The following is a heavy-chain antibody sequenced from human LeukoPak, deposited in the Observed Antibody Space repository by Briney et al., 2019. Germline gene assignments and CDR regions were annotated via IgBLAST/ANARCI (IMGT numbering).Heavy chain of an antibody. CDR2: SGNGVGT. V-gene: IGHV3-23*01. D-gene: IGHD3-9*01. CDR3: AKRGYYDTLTGYYPFDN. J-gene: IGHJ4*02. CDR1: GFTFSTYA. Sequence: GGSLRLSCAASGFTFSTYAMTWVRQAPGKGLEWVSASGNGVGTKYADSVKGRFTISRDNSKNTLYLQMNSLRAEDTAMYYCAKRGYYDTLTGYYPFDNWGQGTLVTVSS.